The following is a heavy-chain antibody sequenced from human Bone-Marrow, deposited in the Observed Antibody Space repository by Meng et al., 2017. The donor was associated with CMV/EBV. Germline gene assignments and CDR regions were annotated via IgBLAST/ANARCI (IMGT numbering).Heavy chain of an antibody. CDR3: AKTQLLWFGKTVV. Sequence: ETLCLTCSVSGGSVSSSTYYWGWMRQPPGKGLEWIGSIYHSGITFYNPSLKSRITISVDTSKNFLSLNLSFVTAADTAVYYRAKTQLLWFGKTVVWCQGRLVTVSS. V-gene: IGHV4-39*07. J-gene: IGHJ4*02. CDR1: GGSVSSSTYY. CDR2: IYHSGIT. D-gene: IGHD3-10*01.